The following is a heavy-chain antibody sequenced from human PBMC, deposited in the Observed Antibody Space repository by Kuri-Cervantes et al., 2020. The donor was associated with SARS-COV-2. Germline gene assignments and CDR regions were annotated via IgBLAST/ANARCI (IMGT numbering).Heavy chain of an antibody. Sequence: GESLKISCLGSGYTFSTYWIGWVRQMPGKGLEWMGIIYPGDSDTRYSPSFQGQVTISADKSISTAYLQWSSLKASDTAMYYCARGSMVRGVILWFDPWGQGTLVTVSS. CDR3: ARGSMVRGVILWFDP. V-gene: IGHV5-51*01. CDR2: IYPGDSDT. CDR1: GYTFSTYW. D-gene: IGHD3-10*01. J-gene: IGHJ5*02.